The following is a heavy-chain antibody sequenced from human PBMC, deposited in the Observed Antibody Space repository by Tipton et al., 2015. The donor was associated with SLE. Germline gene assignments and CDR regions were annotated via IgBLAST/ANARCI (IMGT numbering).Heavy chain of an antibody. CDR2: MNPNVGYT. J-gene: IGHJ3*02. CDR1: GDTFTSYD. Sequence: QSGAEVKRPGASVKVSCKASGDTFTSYDVNWVRQATGHGLEWMGWMNPNVGYTGYAQKFQGRVTTTGDTSTSTVYMELNSLSSEDTAVYYCARLRSGDQRRGYDIWGQGTMVTVAS. D-gene: IGHD5-12*01. V-gene: IGHV1-8*01. CDR3: ARLRSGDQRRGYDI.